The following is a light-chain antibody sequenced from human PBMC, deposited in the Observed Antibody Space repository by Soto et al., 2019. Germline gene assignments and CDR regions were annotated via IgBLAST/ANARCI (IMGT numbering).Light chain of an antibody. J-gene: IGKJ5*01. V-gene: IGKV3-20*01. CDR1: QSIRSSS. Sequence: EIVLTQSPGTLSLSPGERATLSCRASQSIRSSSLAWYQQKPGQAPRLLIYGGSSRATGIPDRFSGGGSETDFILTISRVEPEDFAMYYCQHYENSPITFGPGTRLEIK. CDR2: GGS. CDR3: QHYENSPIT.